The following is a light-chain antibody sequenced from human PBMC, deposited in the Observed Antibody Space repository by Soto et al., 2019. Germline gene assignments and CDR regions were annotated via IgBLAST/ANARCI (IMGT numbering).Light chain of an antibody. V-gene: IGLV6-57*01. CDR1: RGSIASYY. J-gene: IGLJ2*01. Sequence: NFMLTQPHSVSESPGKTVTISCTRSRGSIASYYVQLYQQRPGSSPTTVIYEDNQRPSGVPDRFSGSIDSSSNSASLTISGLKTEDEADYYCQSYDSSTVVFGGGTKLTVL. CDR3: QSYDSSTVV. CDR2: EDN.